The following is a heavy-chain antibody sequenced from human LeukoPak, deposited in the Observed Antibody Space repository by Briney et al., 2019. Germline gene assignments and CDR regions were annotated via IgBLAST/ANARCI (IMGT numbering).Heavy chain of an antibody. CDR1: GYSISSGYY. CDR2: IYRSGNT. CDR3: ARGDHFEY. J-gene: IGHJ4*02. Sequence: SETLSLTXTVSGYSISSGYYWRWIRQPPGKGMEWIGSIYRSGNTYYNPSLKSRVTISVDTSQNEFSLKLSSVTAADPAVYYCARGDHFEYWGQGTLVAVSS. V-gene: IGHV4-38-2*02.